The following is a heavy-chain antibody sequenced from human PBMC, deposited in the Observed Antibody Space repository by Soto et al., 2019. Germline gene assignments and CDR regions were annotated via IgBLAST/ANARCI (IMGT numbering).Heavy chain of an antibody. CDR1: GGSINNNY. Sequence: PSETLSLTCTVSGGSINNNYWSWIRQPPGGGLEWIGYIFSNGRPNYNPSLETRVAISVDTSKNQLSLKLRSVTAADTAVYYCARGGDNSPWYYSLWGQGTLVTV. D-gene: IGHD3-10*01. CDR3: ARGGDNSPWYYSL. CDR2: IFSNGRP. V-gene: IGHV4-59*01. J-gene: IGHJ4*02.